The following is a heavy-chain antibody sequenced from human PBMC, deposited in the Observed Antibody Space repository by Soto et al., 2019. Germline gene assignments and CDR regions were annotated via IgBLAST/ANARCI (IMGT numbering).Heavy chain of an antibody. CDR2: IIPVFGTG. CDR3: ARETPSAAAAYYYYGLDV. J-gene: IGHJ6*02. Sequence: QVQLVQSGAEVKKAGSSVKVSCKVSGGTFSSYFINWVRQAPGQGLEWVGGIIPVFGTGSYAEKFQGRVTITAHESTSTAYMELSRLRSDDTAVYYCARETPSAAAAYYYYGLDVWGQGTTVTVPS. V-gene: IGHV1-69*01. D-gene: IGHD6-13*01. CDR1: GGTFSSYF.